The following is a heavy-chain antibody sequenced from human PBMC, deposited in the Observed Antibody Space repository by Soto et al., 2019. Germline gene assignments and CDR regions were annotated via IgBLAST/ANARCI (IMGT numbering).Heavy chain of an antibody. V-gene: IGHV3-74*01. CDR3: ARQTGLGATNY. Sequence: LRLSCAGSGFMFSNFWMHWVRQAPGKGLVWVTRINTDGSVTSHADSVKGRFTISRDNAKSTLYLQINSLREEDSAMYYCARQTGLGATNYWGQGTMVTVSS. D-gene: IGHD1-26*01. CDR1: GFMFSNFW. J-gene: IGHJ4*02. CDR2: INTDGSVT.